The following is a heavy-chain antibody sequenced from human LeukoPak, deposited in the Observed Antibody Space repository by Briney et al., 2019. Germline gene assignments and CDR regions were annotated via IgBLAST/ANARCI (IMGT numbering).Heavy chain of an antibody. D-gene: IGHD3-9*01. CDR2: INHSGST. V-gene: IGHV4-34*01. J-gene: IGHJ3*02. Sequence: SETLSLTCAVYGGSFSGYYWSWIRQPPGKGLEWIGEINHSGSTNYNPSLESRVTISVDTSKNQFSLKLSSVTAADTAVYYCANKYYDILTGHRDAFDIWGQGTMVTVSS. CDR1: GGSFSGYY. CDR3: ANKYYDILTGHRDAFDI.